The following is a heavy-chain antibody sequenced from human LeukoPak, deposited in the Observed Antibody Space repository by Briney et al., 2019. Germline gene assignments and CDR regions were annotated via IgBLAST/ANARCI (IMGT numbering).Heavy chain of an antibody. Sequence: SQTLSLTCTVSGGSISSGSYYWSWIRQPPGKGLEWIGYIYYSGSTNYNPSLKSRVTISVDTSKNQFSLKLSSVTAADTAVYYCASSPDYYGSGSWGSYYYYGMDVWGQGTTVTVSS. J-gene: IGHJ6*02. CDR3: ASSPDYYGSGSWGSYYYYGMDV. V-gene: IGHV4-61*01. D-gene: IGHD3-10*01. CDR2: IYYSGST. CDR1: GGSISSGSYY.